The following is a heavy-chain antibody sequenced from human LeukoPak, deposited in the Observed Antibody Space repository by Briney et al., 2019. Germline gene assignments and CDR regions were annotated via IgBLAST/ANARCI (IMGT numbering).Heavy chain of an antibody. CDR1: GFTFSSYS. D-gene: IGHD4-17*01. V-gene: IGHV3-21*01. CDR2: ISSSSSYI. CDR3: ARDLRYGDAADLFDY. Sequence: GGSLRLFCAASGFTFSSYSMNWVRQAPGKGLEWVSSISSSSSYIYYADSVKGRFTISRDNAKNSLYLQMNSLRAEDTAVYYCARDLRYGDAADLFDYWGQGTLVTVSS. J-gene: IGHJ4*02.